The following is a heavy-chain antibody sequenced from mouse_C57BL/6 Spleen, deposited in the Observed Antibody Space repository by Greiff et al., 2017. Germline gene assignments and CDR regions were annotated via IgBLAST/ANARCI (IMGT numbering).Heavy chain of an antibody. Sequence: VKLMESGAELVRPGTSVKVSCKASGYAFTNYLIAWVKQRPGQGLEWIGVINPGSGGTNYNEKFKGKATLTADKSSSTAYMQRSSLTSEDAAVYFCGRGGGSVYFDYWGQGTTLTVSS. CDR3: GRGGGSVYFDY. D-gene: IGHD1-1*01. V-gene: IGHV1-54*01. CDR2: INPGSGGT. J-gene: IGHJ2*01. CDR1: GYAFTNYL.